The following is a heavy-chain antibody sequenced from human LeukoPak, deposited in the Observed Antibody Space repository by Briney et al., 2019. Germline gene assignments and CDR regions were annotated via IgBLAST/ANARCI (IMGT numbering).Heavy chain of an antibody. Sequence: ASVKVSCKASGGTFSSYAISWVRQAPGQGLEWMGGIIPIFGTANYAQKFQGRVTITADESTSTAYMELSSLRSEDTAVYYCARGLITMVRGVIIKGEHYYMDVWGKGTTVTVSS. CDR3: ARGLITMVRGVIIKGEHYYMDV. V-gene: IGHV1-69*01. CDR2: IIPIFGTA. D-gene: IGHD3-10*01. J-gene: IGHJ6*03. CDR1: GGTFSSYA.